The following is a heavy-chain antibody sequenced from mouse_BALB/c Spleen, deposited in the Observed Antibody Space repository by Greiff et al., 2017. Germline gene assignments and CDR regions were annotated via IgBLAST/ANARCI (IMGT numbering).Heavy chain of an antibody. V-gene: IGHV6-6*02. J-gene: IGHJ4*01. D-gene: IGHD2-14*01. Sequence: EVKVVESGGGLVQPGGSMKLSCVASGFTFSNYWMNWVRQSPEKGLEWVAEIRLKSNNYATQYAESVQGRFTISRDDSKSSVYLQMNNLRAEDTGIYYCNTLYDRYDGYAMDYWGQGTSVTVSS. CDR1: GFTFSNYW. CDR2: IRLKSNNYAT. CDR3: NTLYDRYDGYAMDY.